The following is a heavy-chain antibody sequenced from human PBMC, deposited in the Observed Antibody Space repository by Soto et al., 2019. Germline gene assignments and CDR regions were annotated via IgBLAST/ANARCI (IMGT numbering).Heavy chain of an antibody. V-gene: IGHV3-23*01. D-gene: IGHD5-12*01. J-gene: IGHJ4*02. CDR2: ISGSGTTT. CDR1: GFTFTSCA. CDR3: AKDFLSTAGYSVTIWAFDY. Sequence: RLSCAASGFTFTSCAMSWVRQVPGKGLEWISTISGSGTTTYYADSVKGRFTISRDSSKNTVYLQMNSLRVEDTAVYYCAKDFLSTAGYSVTIWAFDYWGQGTLVTVSS.